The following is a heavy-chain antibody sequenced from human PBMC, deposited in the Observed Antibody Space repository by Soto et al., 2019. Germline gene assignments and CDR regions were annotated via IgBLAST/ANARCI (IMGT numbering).Heavy chain of an antibody. V-gene: IGHV1-8*02. Sequence: QVQLVQSGAEVKKPGASVKVSCKTSGYTFTNDDINWVRQAAGQGLEWIGWMSPNSGNTEYAQKFQGRVTMTRDTSISTADMELSRLRSEDTAVYYCARGMSDGSGEGSWGQGTLVTVSS. CDR1: GYTFTNDD. CDR2: MSPNSGNT. J-gene: IGHJ5*02. CDR3: ARGMSDGSGEGS. D-gene: IGHD5-12*01.